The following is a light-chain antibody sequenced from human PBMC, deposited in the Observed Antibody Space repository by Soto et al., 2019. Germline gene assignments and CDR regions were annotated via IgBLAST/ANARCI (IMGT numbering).Light chain of an antibody. CDR1: QGISNY. Sequence: DIQMTQSPSAMSASVGDRVTITCRASQGISNYLVWVQQKSGEVPKRLIYGAFNLHSGVPSRFSGSGSRTEFTLTVSSLQPEDSATYSCLQHNSHPWTFGQGTKVEIK. V-gene: IGKV1-17*03. CDR2: GAF. CDR3: LQHNSHPWT. J-gene: IGKJ1*01.